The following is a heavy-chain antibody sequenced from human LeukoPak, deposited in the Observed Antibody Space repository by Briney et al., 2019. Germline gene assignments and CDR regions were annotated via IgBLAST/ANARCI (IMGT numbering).Heavy chain of an antibody. V-gene: IGHV3-30*18. CDR3: AKPKVEYYDILTGYYPD. Sequence: GRSLRLSCAASGFTFSSYGMHWVRQAPGKGLEWVAVISYDGSNKYYAESVKGRFTISRDNSKNTLYLQMNSLRAEDTAVYYCAKPKVEYYDILTGYYPDWGQGTLVTVSS. J-gene: IGHJ4*02. CDR2: ISYDGSNK. CDR1: GFTFSSYG. D-gene: IGHD3-9*01.